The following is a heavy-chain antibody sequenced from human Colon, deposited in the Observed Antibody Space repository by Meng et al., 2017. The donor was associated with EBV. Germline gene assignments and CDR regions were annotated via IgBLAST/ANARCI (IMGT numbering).Heavy chain of an antibody. J-gene: IGHJ4*02. V-gene: IGHV6-1*01. D-gene: IGHD1-26*01. Sequence: QVHLDPAGAGLLEPAHTLSLVCASSGDSVSNNCAAWNQIRQSPSRGMEWLGKTYYRSKYYNHYALSVKSRITINPHTSKNQFSLQLNSVTPEDTAVYYCARVAVGISSFDYWGQGTLVTVSS. CDR1: GDSVSNNCAA. CDR2: TYYRSKYYN. CDR3: ARVAVGISSFDY.